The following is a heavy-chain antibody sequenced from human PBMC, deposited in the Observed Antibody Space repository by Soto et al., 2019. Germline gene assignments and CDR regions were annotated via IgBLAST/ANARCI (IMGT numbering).Heavy chain of an antibody. J-gene: IGHJ3*02. CDR1: GYTLTELS. Sequence: ASVKVSCKVSGYTLTELSMHWVRQAPGKGLEWMGGFDPEDGETIYAQKFQGRVTMTEDTSTDTAYMELSSLRSEDTAVYYCATARYDPYAFDIWGQGTMVTLSS. D-gene: IGHD3-22*01. CDR2: FDPEDGET. CDR3: ATARYDPYAFDI. V-gene: IGHV1-24*01.